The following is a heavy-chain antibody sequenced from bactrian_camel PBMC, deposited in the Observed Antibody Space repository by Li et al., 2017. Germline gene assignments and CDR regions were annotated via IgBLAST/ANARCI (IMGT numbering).Heavy chain of an antibody. D-gene: IGHD3*01. CDR1: AYAYCNYD. V-gene: IGHV3S53*01. CDR2: IKDGAST. Sequence: HVQLVESGGGLVQPGGSLRLSCAASAYAYCNYDVDWYRQAPGKGREFVSGIKDGASTTYADFVKGRFTCSQDKAMMNTVYLQMNSLKPEDTATYYCKVRRRGAGVNGDECGVFGIEYWGGGTQVTVS. CDR3: KVRRRGAGVNGDECGVFGIEY. J-gene: IGHJ4*01.